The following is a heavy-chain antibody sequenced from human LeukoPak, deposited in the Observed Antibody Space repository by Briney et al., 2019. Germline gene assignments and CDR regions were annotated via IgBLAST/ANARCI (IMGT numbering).Heavy chain of an antibody. J-gene: IGHJ4*02. CDR3: ARRAGAYSHPYDY. CDR1: GFTVSSNS. D-gene: IGHD4/OR15-4a*01. CDR2: IYSDNT. V-gene: IGHV3-53*01. Sequence: GGSLRLSCTVSGFTVSSNSVSWVRQAPGKGLEWVSFIYSDNTHYSDSVKGRFTISRDNSKNTLYLQMNSLRAEDTAVYYCARRAGAYSHPYDYWGQGTLVTVSS.